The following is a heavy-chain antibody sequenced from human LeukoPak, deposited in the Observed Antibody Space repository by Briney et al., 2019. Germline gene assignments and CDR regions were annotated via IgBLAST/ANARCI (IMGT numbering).Heavy chain of an antibody. CDR2: IHYSGNT. Sequence: SETLSLTCTVSGGSISNSGYYWGWTRQPPGKGLEWIGSIHYSGNTYYNPSLKSRVTISVDTSKNQFSLKLSSVTAAETAVYYCARLPVVVVPGKYSYRMDVWGQGTTVTVSS. V-gene: IGHV4-39*01. CDR3: ARLPVVVVPGKYSYRMDV. J-gene: IGHJ6*02. D-gene: IGHD2-2*01. CDR1: GGSISNSGYY.